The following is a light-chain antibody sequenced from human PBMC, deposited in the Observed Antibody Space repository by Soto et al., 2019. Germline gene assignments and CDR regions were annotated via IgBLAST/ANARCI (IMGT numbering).Light chain of an antibody. CDR3: MLCVAAGVCV. CDR2: NIE. Sequence: QTVVTQEASLSVSPGGTVTRTCGLNSGSVSTSHYPSWYQQTPGQPPRTLILNIESRPSGVPERFSGTIIGRRAALTITGSQSEDESDYYCMLCVAAGVCVFGGGTQLNVL. J-gene: IGLJ2*01. V-gene: IGLV8-61*01. CDR1: SGSVSTSHY.